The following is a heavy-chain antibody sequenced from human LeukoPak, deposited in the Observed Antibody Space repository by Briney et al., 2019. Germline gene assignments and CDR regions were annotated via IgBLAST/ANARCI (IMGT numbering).Heavy chain of an antibody. V-gene: IGHV4-4*02. CDR2: IYHSGST. CDR1: GGSISSSNW. CDR3: ARVKYYGSGSYYNFDY. D-gene: IGHD3-10*01. Sequence: SGTLSLTCAVSGGSISSSNWWSWVRQPPGKGLEWIGEIYHSGSTNYNPSLKSRVTISVDKSKSQFPLKLSSVTAADTAVYYCARVKYYGSGSYYNFDYWGQGTLVTVSS. J-gene: IGHJ4*02.